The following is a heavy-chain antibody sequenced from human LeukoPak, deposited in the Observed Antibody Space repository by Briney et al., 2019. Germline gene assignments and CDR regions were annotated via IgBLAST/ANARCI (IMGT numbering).Heavy chain of an antibody. J-gene: IGHJ3*02. D-gene: IGHD4-11*01. Sequence: PGGSLRLSCAASGFTFSSYWMSWVRQAPGKGLEWVAHIKSDGSEKYYVDSVKGRFTISRDNAKSSLYLPMNSLRAEDTAVYYCARNSRYSFDIWGQGTMVTVSS. CDR1: GFTFSSYW. CDR3: ARNSRYSFDI. V-gene: IGHV3-7*04. CDR2: IKSDGSEK.